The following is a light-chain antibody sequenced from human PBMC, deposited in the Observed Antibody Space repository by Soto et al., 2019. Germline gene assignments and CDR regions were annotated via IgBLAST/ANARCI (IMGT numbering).Light chain of an antibody. CDR3: QQYGSSPET. CDR1: QSVSSSY. J-gene: IGKJ1*01. V-gene: IGKV3-20*01. CDR2: GAS. Sequence: EIMLTQSPATLSLSPGERATLSCRASQSVSSSYLAWYQQKPGQAPRLLIYGASSRATGIPDRFSGSGSGTDFTLTISRLEPEDFAVYYCQQYGSSPETFGQGTKGDIK.